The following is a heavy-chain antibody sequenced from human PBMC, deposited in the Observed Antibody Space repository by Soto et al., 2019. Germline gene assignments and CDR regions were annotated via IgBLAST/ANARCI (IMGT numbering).Heavy chain of an antibody. CDR3: ARVVIGIVVVVAAEKGFDY. Sequence: ASVKVSCKASGYTFTSYGISWVRQAPGQGLEWMGWISAYNGNTNYAQKLQGRVTMTTDTSTSTAYMELRSLRSDDTAVYYCARVVIGIVVVVAAEKGFDYWGQGTLVTVSS. CDR1: GYTFTSYG. V-gene: IGHV1-18*01. CDR2: ISAYNGNT. J-gene: IGHJ4*02. D-gene: IGHD2-15*01.